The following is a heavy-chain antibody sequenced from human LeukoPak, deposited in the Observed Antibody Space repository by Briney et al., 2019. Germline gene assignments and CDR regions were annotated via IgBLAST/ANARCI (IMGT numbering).Heavy chain of an antibody. CDR2: INSDGSST. D-gene: IGHD6-13*01. CDR1: GFTFSSYW. V-gene: IGHV3-74*01. Sequence: GGSLRLTCAVSGFTFSSYWMHWVRQAPGKGLVWVSRINSDGSSTNYADSVKGRFTISRDNAKNTLYLQMTSLRAEDTAVYYCARRMAAVGTFDYWGQGTLVTVSS. CDR3: ARRMAAVGTFDY. J-gene: IGHJ4*02.